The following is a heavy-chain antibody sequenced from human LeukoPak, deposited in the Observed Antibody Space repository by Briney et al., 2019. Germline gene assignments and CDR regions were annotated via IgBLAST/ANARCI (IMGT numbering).Heavy chain of an antibody. V-gene: IGHV3-23*01. CDR3: AKDLADGMIVLLYYYGMDV. CDR2: ISGSGGST. J-gene: IGHJ6*02. CDR1: GFTFSSYA. Sequence: GGSLRLSCAASGFTFSSYAMSWVRQAPGKGLEWVSAISGSGGSTYYADSVKGRFTISRDNSKNTLYLQMNSLRAEDTAVYYCAKDLADGMIVLLYYYGMDVWGQGTTVTVSS. D-gene: IGHD3-22*01.